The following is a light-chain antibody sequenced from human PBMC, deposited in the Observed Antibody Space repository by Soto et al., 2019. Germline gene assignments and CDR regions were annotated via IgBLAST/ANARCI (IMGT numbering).Light chain of an antibody. CDR2: EVS. CDR1: SSDVGSYNR. CDR3: SSFTSSSTYV. Sequence: QSALTQPPSVSGSPGQSVTISCTGTSSDVGSYNRVSWYQQPPGTAPKLMIYEVSNRPSGVPDRFSGSKSGNTASLTISGLQAEDEADYYCSSFTSSSTYVFRTRTKVTV. J-gene: IGLJ1*01. V-gene: IGLV2-18*02.